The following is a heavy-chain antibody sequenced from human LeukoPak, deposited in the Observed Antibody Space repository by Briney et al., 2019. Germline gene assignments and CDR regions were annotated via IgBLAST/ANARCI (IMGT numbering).Heavy chain of an antibody. V-gene: IGHV4-34*01. CDR1: GGSFSGYY. J-gene: IGHJ4*02. CDR2: INHSGST. D-gene: IGHD2-21*02. Sequence: PSETLSLTCAVYGGSFSGYYWSWIRQPPGKGLEWIGEINHSGSTNYNPSLKSRVTISVDTSKNQFSPKLSSVTAADTAAYYCARSGDYANYWGQGTLVTVSS. CDR3: ARSGDYANY.